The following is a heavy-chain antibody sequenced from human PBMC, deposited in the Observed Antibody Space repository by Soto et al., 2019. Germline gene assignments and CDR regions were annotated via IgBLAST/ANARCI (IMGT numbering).Heavy chain of an antibody. D-gene: IGHD3-3*01. V-gene: IGHV3-21*01. CDR3: ARDRVLADSLRTFAFVI. CDR2: ISSSSSYI. Sequence: GGSLRLSCAASGFNFSSYSMNWVRQAPGKGLEWVSSISSSSSYIYYPDSVKGRLTISRDNAKNSLYLQMNSLRAEDTAVYYCARDRVLADSLRTFAFVIWGQGTMVTV. CDR1: GFNFSSYS. J-gene: IGHJ3*02.